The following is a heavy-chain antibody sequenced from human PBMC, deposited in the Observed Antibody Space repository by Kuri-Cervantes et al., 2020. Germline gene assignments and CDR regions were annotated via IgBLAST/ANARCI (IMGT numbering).Heavy chain of an antibody. D-gene: IGHD3-10*01. J-gene: IGHJ4*02. V-gene: IGHV3-30*03. Sequence: GESLKISCAASGFTFSSYGMHWVRQAPGKGLEWAAVISYDGSNKYYADSVKGRFTISRDNSKNTLYLQMNSLRAEDTAVYYCARGAFLPRGVIGYWGQGTLVTVSS. CDR3: ARGAFLPRGVIGY. CDR2: ISYDGSNK. CDR1: GFTFSSYG.